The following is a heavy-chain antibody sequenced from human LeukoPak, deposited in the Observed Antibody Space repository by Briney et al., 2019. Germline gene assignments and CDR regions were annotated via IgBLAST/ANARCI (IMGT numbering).Heavy chain of an antibody. Sequence: ASVKVSFTASGGTFSSYAISWVRQAPGQGLEWMGGIIPIFGTANYAQKFQGRVTITADESTSTAYMELSSLRSEDTAVYYCARDQATVTYNWFDPWGQGTLVTVSS. D-gene: IGHD4-11*01. CDR1: GGTFSSYA. CDR2: IIPIFGTA. J-gene: IGHJ5*02. V-gene: IGHV1-69*13. CDR3: ARDQATVTYNWFDP.